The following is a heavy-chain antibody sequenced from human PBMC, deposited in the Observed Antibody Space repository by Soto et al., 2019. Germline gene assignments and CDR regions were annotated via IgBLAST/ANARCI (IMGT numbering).Heavy chain of an antibody. V-gene: IGHV1-18*01. J-gene: IGHJ6*02. Sequence: QVQLVQSGAEVKKPGASVKVSCKASGYTFTSYGIRWVRQAPGQGLEWMGWISAYNGNTNYAQKLKGRVAMTTDTSTSTAYMEMRRLRSDDKAVYYCARDLGAYGMDVWGQVTTVTVSS. CDR1: GYTFTSYG. CDR2: ISAYNGNT. CDR3: ARDLGAYGMDV.